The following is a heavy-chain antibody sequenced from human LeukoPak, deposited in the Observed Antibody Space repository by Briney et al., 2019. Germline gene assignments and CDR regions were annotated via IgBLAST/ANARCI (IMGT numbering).Heavy chain of an antibody. CDR2: INPNSGGA. Sequence: PGASVKVSCKASGYTFTNYYMHWVRQAPGQGLEWMGWINPNSGGANYAQKFQGRVTMTRDTSISTAYMELSRLRSDDTAVYYCARKYCSSTSCSRPIDYWGQGTLVTVSS. CDR1: GYTFTNYY. J-gene: IGHJ4*02. CDR3: ARKYCSSTSCSRPIDY. D-gene: IGHD2-2*01. V-gene: IGHV1-2*02.